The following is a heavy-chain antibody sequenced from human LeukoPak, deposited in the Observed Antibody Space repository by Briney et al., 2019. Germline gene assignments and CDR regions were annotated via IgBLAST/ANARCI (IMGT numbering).Heavy chain of an antibody. Sequence: SGGSLRLSCAASGFTSSSYGMPWVRQAPGKGLEWVAVIWYDGSNKYYADSVKGRFTISRDNSKNTLYLQMNSLRAEDTAVYYCARDPSPYSGYDFVSYWGQGTLVTVSS. CDR3: ARDPSPYSGYDFVSY. V-gene: IGHV3-33*01. CDR1: GFTSSSYG. J-gene: IGHJ4*02. CDR2: IWYDGSNK. D-gene: IGHD5-12*01.